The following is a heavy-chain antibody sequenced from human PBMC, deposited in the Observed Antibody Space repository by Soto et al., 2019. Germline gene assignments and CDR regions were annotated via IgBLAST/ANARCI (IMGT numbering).Heavy chain of an antibody. CDR3: ARVGGYCSGASCYSGEDDAFDI. D-gene: IGHD2-15*01. CDR2: ISYDGSNK. Sequence: QVQLVESGGCVVQPGRSLRLSCAASGFTFSRYAMHWVRQAPGKGLEWVAVISYDGSNKYYADSVKGRFTISRDNSKNTLYLQMNSLRAEDTAVYYCARVGGYCSGASCYSGEDDAFDIWGQGTMVTVSS. J-gene: IGHJ3*02. CDR1: GFTFSRYA. V-gene: IGHV3-30-3*01.